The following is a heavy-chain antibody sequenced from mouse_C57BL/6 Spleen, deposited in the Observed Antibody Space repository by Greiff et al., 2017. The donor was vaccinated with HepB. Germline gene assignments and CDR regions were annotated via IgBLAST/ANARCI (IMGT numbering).Heavy chain of an antibody. D-gene: IGHD2-3*01. J-gene: IGHJ2*01. CDR3: ARDGYLFDY. CDR1: GFTFSSYT. CDR2: ISGGVGNT. Sequence: EVMLVESGGGLVKPGGSLKLSCAASGFTFSSYTMSWVRQTPEKRLEWVATISGGVGNTYYPASVTGRFTISRDTAKNTLYLQMSSLRSEETALYYCARDGYLFDYWGQGTTLTVSS. V-gene: IGHV5-9*01.